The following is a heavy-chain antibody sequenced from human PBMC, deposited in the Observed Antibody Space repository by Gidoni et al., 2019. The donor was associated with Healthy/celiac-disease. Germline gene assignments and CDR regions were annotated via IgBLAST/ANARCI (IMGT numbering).Heavy chain of an antibody. CDR1: GFPFSSYE. J-gene: IGHJ4*02. V-gene: IGHV3-48*03. CDR3: ARTSSGWPSHNFDY. CDR2: ISSSGSTI. D-gene: IGHD6-19*01. Sequence: EVQLVESGGGVVQPGGHLRLSCAASGFPFSSYEMNWVRQAPGKGLEWVSYISSSGSTIYYADSVKVRFTISRDNAKNSLYLQMNSLRAEDTAVYYCARTSSGWPSHNFDYWGQGTLVTVSS.